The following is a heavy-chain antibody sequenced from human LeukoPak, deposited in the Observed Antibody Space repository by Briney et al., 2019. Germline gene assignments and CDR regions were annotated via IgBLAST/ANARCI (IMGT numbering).Heavy chain of an antibody. CDR1: GVSISSYY. D-gene: IGHD2-21*02. CDR3: ARSHHCGGDCSTAPLHYYYGMDV. J-gene: IGHJ6*02. CDR2: IYYSGST. V-gene: IGHV4-59*12. Sequence: SETLSLTCTVSGVSISSYYWSWIRQPPGKGLEWIGYIYYSGSTYYNPSLKSRVTISVDTSKNQFSLKLSSVTAADTAVYYCARSHHCGGDCSTAPLHYYYGMDVWGQGTTVTVSS.